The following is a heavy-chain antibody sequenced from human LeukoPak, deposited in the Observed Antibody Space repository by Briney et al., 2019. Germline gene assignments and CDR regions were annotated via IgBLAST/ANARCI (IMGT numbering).Heavy chain of an antibody. CDR3: AREIRAVADSEY. V-gene: IGHV4-59*01. Sequence: SETLSLTCTVSGGSISNYYWSWIRQPPGKGLEWIGYIYYNGNTNYNPSLRSRVTISVDTSKNQFSLNLSSVTAADTAVYYCAREIRAVADSEYWGQGALITVSS. CDR1: GGSISNYY. D-gene: IGHD6-19*01. CDR2: IYYNGNT. J-gene: IGHJ4*02.